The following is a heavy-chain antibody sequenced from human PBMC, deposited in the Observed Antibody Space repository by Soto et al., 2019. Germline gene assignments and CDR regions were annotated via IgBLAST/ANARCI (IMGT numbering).Heavy chain of an antibody. CDR3: AKDAVYGDGLWLEGN. V-gene: IGHV3-23*01. D-gene: IGHD2-21*02. CDR1: GCSVSRYA. Sequence: GVSLRLSWVASGCSVSRYAMMWVRQPPGKGQEWVAGMTGSGGDIRYADPVKGRLTISKDNSKNTLYLQMNSLSAEDTAIYYCAKDAVYGDGLWLEGNWGKGTLVTVSS. J-gene: IGHJ4*02. CDR2: MTGSGGDI.